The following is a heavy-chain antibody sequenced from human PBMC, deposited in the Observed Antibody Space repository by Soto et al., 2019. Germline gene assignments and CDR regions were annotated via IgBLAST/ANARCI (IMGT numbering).Heavy chain of an antibody. D-gene: IGHD2-15*01. CDR1: GGTFSSYT. V-gene: IGHV1-69*04. CDR3: AREFKGDLVVVVAARGSYFDS. Sequence: GASVKVSCKASGGTFSSYTISWVRQAPGQGLEWMGRIIPILGIANYAQKFQGRVTITADKSTSTAYMELNSLRAEDTAIYYCAREFKGDLVVVVAARGSYFDSWGQGTLVTVSS. J-gene: IGHJ4*02. CDR2: IIPILGIA.